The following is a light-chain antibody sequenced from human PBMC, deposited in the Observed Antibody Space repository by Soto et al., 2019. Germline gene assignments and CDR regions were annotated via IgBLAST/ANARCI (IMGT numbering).Light chain of an antibody. V-gene: IGKV1-5*01. CDR3: QQYNSYSRT. CDR1: QSISIW. Sequence: DIQMTQSPSTLSASVGDRVTITCRASQSISIWLAWYQQKPGKAPKLLIYDASSLESGVPSRFSGSGSGTEFTLTISSLQPDDFATYDCQQYNSYSRTFGQGTKVEIK. J-gene: IGKJ1*01. CDR2: DAS.